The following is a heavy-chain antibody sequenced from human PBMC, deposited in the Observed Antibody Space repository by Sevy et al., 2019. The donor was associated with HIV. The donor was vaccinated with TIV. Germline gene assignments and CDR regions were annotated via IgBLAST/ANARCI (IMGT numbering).Heavy chain of an antibody. J-gene: IGHJ4*02. Sequence: GGSLRLSCAASGFTFDDYGMSWVRQAPGKGLEWVSGINWDGSSTGYADSVKGRFTISRDNVKNSVHLQMTSLRAEDTAFYYCAREKSCGGACYHFDHWGQGTLVTVSS. CDR1: GFTFDDYG. D-gene: IGHD2-21*02. V-gene: IGHV3-20*04. CDR3: AREKSCGGACYHFDH. CDR2: INWDGSST.